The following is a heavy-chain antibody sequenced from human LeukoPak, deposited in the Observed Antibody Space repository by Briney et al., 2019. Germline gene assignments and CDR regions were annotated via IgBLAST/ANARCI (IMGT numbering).Heavy chain of an antibody. D-gene: IGHD6-13*01. CDR3: AGSPSSFGY. CDR2: INHSGST. CDR1: GGSFSGYY. J-gene: IGHJ4*02. V-gene: IGHV4-34*01. Sequence: SETLSLTCVVYGGSFSGYYWSWNRQPPGKGLEWIGEINHSGSTNYNPSLKSRVTISVDTSKNQFSLKLSSVTAADTAVYYCAGSPSSFGYWGQGTLVTVSS.